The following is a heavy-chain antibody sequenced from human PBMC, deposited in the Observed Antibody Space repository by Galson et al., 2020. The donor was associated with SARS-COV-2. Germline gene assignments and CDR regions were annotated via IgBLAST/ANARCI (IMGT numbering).Heavy chain of an antibody. J-gene: IGHJ4*02. Sequence: GGSMRPSCAASGSTSSNAWMSWVRQPPEKGMEWVGRAKSKTDGRTTDKAAPVKGRFIIPRAESQNTLYLQMDSLKTEDTAVYYCTWATVTLQWDFWGQGTQVTVSS. CDR1: GSTSSNAW. CDR3: TWATVTLQWDF. CDR2: AKSKTDGRTT. D-gene: IGHD4-17*01. V-gene: IGHV3-15*01.